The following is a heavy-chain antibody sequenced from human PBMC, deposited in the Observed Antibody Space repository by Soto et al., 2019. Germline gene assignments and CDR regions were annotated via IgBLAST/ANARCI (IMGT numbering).Heavy chain of an antibody. CDR1: GGTFSSYA. CDR3: ATRGYSYRYYYYYGMDV. Sequence: SVKVSCKASGGTFSSYAISWVRQAPGQGLEWMGGIIPIFGTANYAQKFQGRVTITADKSTSTAYMELSSLGSEDTAVYYCATRGYSYRYYYYYGMDVWGQGTTVTVSS. J-gene: IGHJ6*02. V-gene: IGHV1-69*06. CDR2: IIPIFGTA. D-gene: IGHD5-18*01.